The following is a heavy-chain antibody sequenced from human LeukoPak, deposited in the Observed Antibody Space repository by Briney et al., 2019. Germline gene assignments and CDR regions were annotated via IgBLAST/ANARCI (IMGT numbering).Heavy chain of an antibody. J-gene: IGHJ4*02. Sequence: GGSLRLSCAASGFTFSSYAMSWVRQAPGKGLEWVSAISGSGGSTYYADSVKGRFPISRDNSKNTLYLQLNSLRAEDTAVYYCAKDRAYYSDYWGQGTLVTVSS. V-gene: IGHV3-23*01. CDR3: AKDRAYYSDY. CDR2: ISGSGGST. D-gene: IGHD3-10*01. CDR1: GFTFSSYA.